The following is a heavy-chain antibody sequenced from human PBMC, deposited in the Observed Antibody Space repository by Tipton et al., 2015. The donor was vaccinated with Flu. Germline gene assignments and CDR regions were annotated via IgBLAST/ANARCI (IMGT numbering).Heavy chain of an antibody. D-gene: IGHD2-2*01. CDR3: ASGDFVEVAGAMRFSVWAFDV. Sequence: VQLVQSGGGLIQPGGSLRLSCAASGFTVSSNYMSWVRQAPGKGLEWVSLIYTGGTTHNADSVKGRFTISRDSSKNTLFLQMSSLRVEDTAVYYCASGDFVEVAGAMRFSVWAFDVWGQGTMVSVSS. CDR2: IYTGGTT. CDR1: GFTVSSNY. V-gene: IGHV3-53*01. J-gene: IGHJ3*01.